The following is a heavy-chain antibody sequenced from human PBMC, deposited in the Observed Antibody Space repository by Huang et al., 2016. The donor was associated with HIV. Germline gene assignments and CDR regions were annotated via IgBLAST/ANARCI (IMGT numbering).Heavy chain of an antibody. CDR3: ARERMMSWLDDHDAFDI. J-gene: IGHJ3*02. CDR2: INHSGSN. Sequence: QVQLQQWGAGLLKPSETLSLTCAVYGGSFSGYYWSWIRQSPGKGLGWMGEINHSGSNNYNPSLKSRRTISVDTSKNQFALKLSSVTAADTAVYYCARERMMSWLDDHDAFDIWGQGTMVTVSS. V-gene: IGHV4-34*01. D-gene: IGHD1-1*01. CDR1: GGSFSGYY.